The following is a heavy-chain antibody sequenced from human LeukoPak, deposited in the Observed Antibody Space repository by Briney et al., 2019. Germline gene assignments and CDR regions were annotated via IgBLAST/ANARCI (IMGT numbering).Heavy chain of an antibody. CDR3: AKAGEGWLQPNYFDY. CDR2: ISGSGGST. D-gene: IGHD5-24*01. Sequence: PGGSLRLSCAASGFTFSSYAMSWVRQAPGKGLEWVSAISGSGGSTYYADSVKGRFTISRDNSKNTLYLQMNSLRAEDTAVYYCAKAGEGWLQPNYFDYWGQGTLVTVSS. CDR1: GFTFSSYA. J-gene: IGHJ4*02. V-gene: IGHV3-23*01.